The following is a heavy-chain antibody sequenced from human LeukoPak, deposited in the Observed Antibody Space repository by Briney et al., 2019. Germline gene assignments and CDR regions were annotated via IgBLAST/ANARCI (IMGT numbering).Heavy chain of an antibody. D-gene: IGHD3-9*01. V-gene: IGHV3-23*01. CDR3: AKDPQGILTGFDY. CDR2: ISGSGGST. Sequence: GGSLRLSCAATGFTFSSYAMSWVRQAPGKGLEWVSAISGSGGSTYYADSVKGRFTISRDNSKNTLYPQMNSLRAEDTAVYYCAKDPQGILTGFDYWGQGTLVTVSS. J-gene: IGHJ4*02. CDR1: GFTFSSYA.